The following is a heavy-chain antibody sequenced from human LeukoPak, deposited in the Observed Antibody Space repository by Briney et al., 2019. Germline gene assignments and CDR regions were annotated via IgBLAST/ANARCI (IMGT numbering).Heavy chain of an antibody. CDR2: IYTSGST. V-gene: IGHV4-4*07. J-gene: IGHJ5*02. Sequence: SETLSLTCTVSGGSISSYYWSWIRQPAGKGLEWIGRIYTSGSTNYNPSLKSRVTMSVDTSKNQFSLKLSSVTAADTAVYYCARWYYYDSSGFPYNWFDPWGQGTLVTVSS. CDR3: ARWYYYDSSGFPYNWFDP. CDR1: GGSISSYY. D-gene: IGHD3-22*01.